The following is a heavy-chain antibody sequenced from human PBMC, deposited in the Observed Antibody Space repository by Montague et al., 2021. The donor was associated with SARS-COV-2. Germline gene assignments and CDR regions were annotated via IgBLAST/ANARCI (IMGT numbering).Heavy chain of an antibody. Sequence: SETLSLTCAVYGGSFCGYYWSWIRQPPGKGLEWIGEINQSGSTNYNPSLKSRVTLSVDTSKKQFSLKLSSLTAADTAVYYCARVAGGYYHDSSAYFDYWGQRSLVPVSS. CDR2: INQSGST. J-gene: IGHJ4*02. D-gene: IGHD3-22*01. V-gene: IGHV4-34*01. CDR3: ARVAGGYYHDSSAYFDY. CDR1: GGSFCGYY.